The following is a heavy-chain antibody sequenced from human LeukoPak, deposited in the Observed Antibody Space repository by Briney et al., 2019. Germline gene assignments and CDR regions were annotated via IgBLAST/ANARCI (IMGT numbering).Heavy chain of an antibody. CDR3: ARTRASGRRFLSFDI. V-gene: IGHV3-53*01. D-gene: IGHD3-3*01. Sequence: AGGSLRLFCAASGFTVSSNYMSWVRQAPGKGLEWVSVIYSGGSTYYADSVKGRFTISRDNSKNTLYLQMNSLRAEDTAVYYCARTRASGRRFLSFDIWGQGTMVTVSS. J-gene: IGHJ3*02. CDR1: GFTVSSNY. CDR2: IYSGGST.